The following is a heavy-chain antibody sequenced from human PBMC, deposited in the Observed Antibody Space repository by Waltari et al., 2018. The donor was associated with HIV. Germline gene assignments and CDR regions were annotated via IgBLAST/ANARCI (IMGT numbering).Heavy chain of an antibody. V-gene: IGHV1-46*01. CDR2: INPSGGST. Sequence: QVQVVQSGAEVKKPGASVKVSCKASGYPFSSPYMPWVRQAPGQGLEWMGIINPSGGSTSYAQKFQGRVTMTRDTSTSTVYMELSSLRSEDTAVYYCARASISPRWFGSPGDYWGQGTLVTVSS. D-gene: IGHD3-10*01. CDR3: ARASISPRWFGSPGDY. J-gene: IGHJ4*02. CDR1: GYPFSSPY.